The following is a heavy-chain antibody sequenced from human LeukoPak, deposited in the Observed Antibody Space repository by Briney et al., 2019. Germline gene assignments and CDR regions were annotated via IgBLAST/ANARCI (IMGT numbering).Heavy chain of an antibody. CDR2: IYTSGTT. CDR1: GGSISSFF. V-gene: IGHV4-4*07. CDR3: AGITVFGVIADP. Sequence: SETLSLTCTVSGGSISSFFWNWIRQPAGKGLEWIGRIYTSGTTNYNPSLKSRVTISVDTSKNQFSLKLSSVTAADTAVYYCAGITVFGVIADPWGQGTLVTVSS. D-gene: IGHD3-3*01. J-gene: IGHJ5*02.